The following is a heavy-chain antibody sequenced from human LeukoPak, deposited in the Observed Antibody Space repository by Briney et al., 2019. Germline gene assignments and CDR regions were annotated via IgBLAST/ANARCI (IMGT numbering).Heavy chain of an antibody. V-gene: IGHV3-23*01. J-gene: IGHJ6*03. Sequence: PGGSLRLSCAASGFTFSSYAMSWVRQAPGKGLEWVSAISGSGGSTYYADSVKGRFTISRDNSKDTLYLQMNSLRAEDTAVYYCAKNRGAAYYMDVWGKGTTVTVSS. CDR2: ISGSGGST. CDR3: AKNRGAAYYMDV. CDR1: GFTFSSYA. D-gene: IGHD3-10*01.